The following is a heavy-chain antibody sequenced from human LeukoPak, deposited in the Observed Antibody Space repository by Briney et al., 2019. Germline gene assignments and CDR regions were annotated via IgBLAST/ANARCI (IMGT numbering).Heavy chain of an antibody. J-gene: IGHJ4*02. V-gene: IGHV4-34*01. CDR2: INHSGCT. CDR1: GGSFSGYY. D-gene: IGHD5-12*01. Sequence: SETLSLTCAVYGGSFSGYYWSWIRQPPGKGLEWIGEINHSGCTNYNPSLKSRVTISVDTSKNQFSLKLSSVTAADTAVYYCARGEWLRSDDYWGQGTLVTVSS. CDR3: ARGEWLRSDDY.